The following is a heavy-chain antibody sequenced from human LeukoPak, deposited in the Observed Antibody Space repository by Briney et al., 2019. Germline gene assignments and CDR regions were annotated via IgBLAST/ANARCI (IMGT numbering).Heavy chain of an antibody. Sequence: SETLSLTCTVSGASISRSTYYWGWIRQPPGKGLEWIGSIYYGGSTYYNPSLKSRVSISLDTSKNQFSLKLNSVTAADTAVYYCARDHHWNDGLYYYYMDVWGKGTTVTVSS. V-gene: IGHV4-39*07. D-gene: IGHD1-1*01. CDR2: IYYGGST. CDR3: ARDHHWNDGLYYYYMDV. J-gene: IGHJ6*03. CDR1: GASISRSTYY.